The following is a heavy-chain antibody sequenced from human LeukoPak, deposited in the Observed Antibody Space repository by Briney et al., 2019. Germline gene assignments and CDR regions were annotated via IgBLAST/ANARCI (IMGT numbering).Heavy chain of an antibody. J-gene: IGHJ4*02. CDR1: GFTFSNYA. Sequence: GGSLRLSCAASGFTFSNYAMSWVRQAPGKGLEWVSAISTGGAGTYYADSVKGRFTISRDNSQNTLYLQMNSLRAEDTAIYYCAKRGSALRYFDFWGQGTLVTVSS. D-gene: IGHD3-9*01. CDR2: ISTGGAGT. V-gene: IGHV3-23*01. CDR3: AKRGSALRYFDF.